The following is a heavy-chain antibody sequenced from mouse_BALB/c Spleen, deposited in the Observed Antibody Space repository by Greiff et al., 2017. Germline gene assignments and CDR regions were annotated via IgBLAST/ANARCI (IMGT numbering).Heavy chain of an antibody. J-gene: IGHJ2*01. CDR2: IDPENGDT. Sequence: VQLKQSGAELVRSGASVKLSCTASGFNIKDYYMHWVKQRPEQGLEWIGWIDPENGDTEYAPKFQGKATMTADTSSNTAYLQLSSLTSEDTAVYYCKCGNYVHFDYWGQGTTLTVSS. CDR1: GFNIKDYY. V-gene: IGHV14-4*02. CDR3: KCGNYVHFDY. D-gene: IGHD2-1*01.